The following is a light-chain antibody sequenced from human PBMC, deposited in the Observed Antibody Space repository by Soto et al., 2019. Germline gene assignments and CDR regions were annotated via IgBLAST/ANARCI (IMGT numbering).Light chain of an antibody. J-gene: IGLJ1*01. CDR2: EVS. CDR3: SSYAGSKGV. V-gene: IGLV2-8*01. Sequence: QSALTQPPSASGSPGQSVTISCTGTSSDVGGYNYVSWYQQHPGKAPKLMIYEVSKRPSGVPDRFSGSKSGNTASLTVSGLQAEDEADYYCSSYAGSKGVFGTGTKLTVL. CDR1: SSDVGGYNY.